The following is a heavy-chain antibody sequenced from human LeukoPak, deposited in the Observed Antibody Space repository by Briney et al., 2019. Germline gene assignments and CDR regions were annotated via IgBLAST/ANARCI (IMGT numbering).Heavy chain of an antibody. J-gene: IGHJ6*03. CDR3: ARDQSDYDFWSGYSIYYYYYYMDV. Sequence: ASVKVSCKASGGTFSSYTISWVRQAPGQGLEWMGRIIPILGIANYAQKFQGRVTITADKSTSTAYMELSSLRSEDTAVYYCARDQSDYDFWSGYSIYYYYYYMDVWGKGTTVTVSS. V-gene: IGHV1-69*04. CDR1: GGTFSSYT. CDR2: IIPILGIA. D-gene: IGHD3-3*01.